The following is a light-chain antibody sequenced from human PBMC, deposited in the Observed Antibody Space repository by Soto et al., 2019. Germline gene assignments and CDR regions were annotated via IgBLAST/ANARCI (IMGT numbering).Light chain of an antibody. Sequence: DIQMTQSPSTLSASVGDRVTITCRASQSISSWLAWYQQRPGKAPKVLIYAASSLQSGVPSRFSGSGSGTDFTLTIRSLQPEDFATYYCQQSYSTPSTFGQGTRLEIK. V-gene: IGKV1-39*01. J-gene: IGKJ5*01. CDR1: QSISSW. CDR2: AAS. CDR3: QQSYSTPST.